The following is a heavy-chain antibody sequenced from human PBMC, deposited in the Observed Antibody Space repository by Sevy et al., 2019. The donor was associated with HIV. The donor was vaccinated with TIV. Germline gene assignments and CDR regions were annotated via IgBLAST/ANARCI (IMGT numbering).Heavy chain of an antibody. J-gene: IGHJ6*02. Sequence: GGSLRLSCAASGFTFSSYNMNWVRQAPGKGLEWVSSISSSSSYIYYADSVKGRFTISRDNAKDSLYLQMNTLRAEDTAEYYCARVVAYCSGGSCFAGYYYGMDVLGQGTTVTVSS. V-gene: IGHV3-21*01. CDR1: GFTFSSYN. D-gene: IGHD2-15*01. CDR3: ARVVAYCSGGSCFAGYYYGMDV. CDR2: ISSSSSYI.